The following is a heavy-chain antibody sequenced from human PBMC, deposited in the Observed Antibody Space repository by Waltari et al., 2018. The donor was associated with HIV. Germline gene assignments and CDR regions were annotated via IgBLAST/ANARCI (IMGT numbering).Heavy chain of an antibody. CDR1: GYTFTRYV. J-gene: IGHJ4*02. Sequence: QVQLVQSVAEVKKPGASVKVSCKASGYTFTRYVISWLRQAPGQGLEWMGWISAYNGNRNYAQKFQGRVTMTTDTSTITAYMELRSLRSDDTAVYYCARYPEAFDWLLGPYYFDSWGQGTLVTVSS. CDR2: ISAYNGNR. CDR3: ARYPEAFDWLLGPYYFDS. V-gene: IGHV1-18*01. D-gene: IGHD3-9*01.